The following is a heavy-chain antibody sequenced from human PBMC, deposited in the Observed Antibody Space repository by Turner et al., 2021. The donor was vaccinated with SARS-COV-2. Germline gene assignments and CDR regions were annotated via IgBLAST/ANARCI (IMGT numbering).Heavy chain of an antibody. CDR2: IFYSGST. CDR1: GGSISSSSYY. CDR3: ARHSPELRGDYFDY. D-gene: IGHD1-26*01. J-gene: IGHJ4*02. Sequence: QLQLQESGPGLVKPSETLSLTCTVSGGSISSSSYYWGGIRQPPGKGLERIGTIFYSGSTYYNPSLKSRVTISVDTSKNQFSLKLSSVTAADTAVYYCARHSPELRGDYFDYWGQGTLVTVSS. V-gene: IGHV4-39*01.